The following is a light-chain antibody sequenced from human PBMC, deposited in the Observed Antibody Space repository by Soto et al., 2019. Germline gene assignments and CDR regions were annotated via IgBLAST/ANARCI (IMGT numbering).Light chain of an antibody. CDR1: QSLTRN. V-gene: IGKV3-20*01. CDR3: QQYGTSPLT. J-gene: IGKJ4*01. Sequence: IVMTQSPATRSGSPGERVTLSGGASQSLTRNLAWYQHKPGQAPRLLIYGASSRATGIPDRFSGSGSGTDFTLTISRLEPEDFAVYYCQQYGTSPLTFGGGTKVDIK. CDR2: GAS.